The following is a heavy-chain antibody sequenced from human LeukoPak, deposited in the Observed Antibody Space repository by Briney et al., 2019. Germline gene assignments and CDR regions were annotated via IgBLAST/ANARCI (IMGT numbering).Heavy chain of an antibody. CDR1: GGSISSSSYY. J-gene: IGHJ5*02. D-gene: IGHD3-10*01. CDR3: ARTAPLVRGRFDP. V-gene: IGHV4-39*07. CDR2: IYYSGNT. Sequence: SETLSLTCTVSGGSISSSSYYWGWIRQPPGTGLQWIGSIYYSGNTYYNPSLKSRVTISVDTSKNQFSLKLSSVTAADTAVYYCARTAPLVRGRFDPWGQGTLVTVSS.